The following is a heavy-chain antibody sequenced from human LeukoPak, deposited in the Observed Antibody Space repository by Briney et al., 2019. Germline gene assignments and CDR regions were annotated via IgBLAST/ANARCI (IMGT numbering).Heavy chain of an antibody. Sequence: GGSLRHSCAASGFTFSTYSMNWVRQAPGKRLEWVSYISSSSGTIYNADSVKGRFTISRDNAKNSLYLQMNSLRAEDTAVYYCARRFGYWGQGTLVTVSS. V-gene: IGHV3-48*04. CDR3: ARRFGY. CDR1: GFTFSTYS. J-gene: IGHJ4*02. CDR2: ISSSSGTI.